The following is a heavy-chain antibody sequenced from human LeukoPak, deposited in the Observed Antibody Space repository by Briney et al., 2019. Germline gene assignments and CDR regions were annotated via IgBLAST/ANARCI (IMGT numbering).Heavy chain of an antibody. CDR3: AIGERFIDAFEF. CDR2: IKQDGSDK. CDR1: GFTFSSYW. Sequence: GGSLRLSCVASGFTFSSYWMTWVRQAPGKGLEWVANIKQDGSDKYYVDSVKGRFTISRDNSKNTLYLQMNSLRAEDTAVYYCAIGERFIDAFEFWGQGTVATVSS. V-gene: IGHV3-7*05. J-gene: IGHJ3*01.